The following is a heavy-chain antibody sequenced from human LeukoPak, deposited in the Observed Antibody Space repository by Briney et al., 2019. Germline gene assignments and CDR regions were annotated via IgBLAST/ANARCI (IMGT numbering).Heavy chain of an antibody. CDR1: GFTFSDFA. CDR2: ITRVSTYT. CDR3: TRDRNDYGDPDAFDI. Sequence: PGGSLRLSCAASGFTFSDFAMNWVRQAPGKGLEWVSSITRVSTYTYYSESVQGRFTISRDSHKDLLYLQLNSLRGDDSGIYYCTRDRNDYGDPDAFDIWGQGTVVTASS. D-gene: IGHD4-17*01. V-gene: IGHV3-21*01. J-gene: IGHJ3*02.